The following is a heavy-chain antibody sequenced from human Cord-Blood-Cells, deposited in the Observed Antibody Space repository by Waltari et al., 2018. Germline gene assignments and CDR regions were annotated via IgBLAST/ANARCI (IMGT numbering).Heavy chain of an antibody. D-gene: IGHD1-20*01. CDR1: GYTLTELS. CDR3: ATAGNWNDADDAFDI. Sequence: QVQLVQSGAEVKKPGASVKVSCKVSGYTLTELSLHWVRQAPGKGLEWMGGFDPEDGETSYAQKFQGRVTMTEDTSTDTAYMELSSLRSEDTAVYYCATAGNWNDADDAFDIWGQGTMVTVSS. CDR2: FDPEDGET. V-gene: IGHV1-24*01. J-gene: IGHJ3*02.